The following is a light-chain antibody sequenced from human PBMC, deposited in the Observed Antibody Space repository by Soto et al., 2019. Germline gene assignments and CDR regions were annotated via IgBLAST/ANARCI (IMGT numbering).Light chain of an antibody. V-gene: IGKV3-20*01. CDR1: QSLSRTY. J-gene: IGKJ4*01. CDR3: QQYDSSPHT. CDR2: GAS. Sequence: EIVLTQSPGTLSLSPGERATLSCRASQSLSRTYLAWYQQRPSQAPRLLIYGASSRATGIPDRFSGSGSGTDFTLTISRLEPEDFAVYYCQQYDSSPHTFGGGTKVEIK.